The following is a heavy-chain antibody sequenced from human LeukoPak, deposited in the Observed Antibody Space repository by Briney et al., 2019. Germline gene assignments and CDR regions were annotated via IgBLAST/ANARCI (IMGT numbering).Heavy chain of an antibody. CDR1: GGSISSGDYY. V-gene: IGHV4-30-4*08. CDR3: ARERSNYSGGWFDP. J-gene: IGHJ5*02. D-gene: IGHD4-11*01. Sequence: SETLSLTCTVSGGSISSGDYYWSWIRQPPGKGLEWIGYIYYSGSTYYNPSLKSRVTISVDTSKNQFSLKLSSVTAADTAVYYCARERSNYSGGWFDPWGQGTLVTVSS. CDR2: IYYSGST.